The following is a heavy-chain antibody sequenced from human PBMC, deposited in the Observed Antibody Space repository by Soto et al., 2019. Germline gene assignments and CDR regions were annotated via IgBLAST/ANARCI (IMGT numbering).Heavy chain of an antibody. CDR2: ISAYNGNT. Sequence: ASVKVSCKASGYTFTSYGISWVRQAPGQGLEWMGWISAYNGNTNYAQKLQGRVTMTTDISTSTAYMELRSLRSDDTAVYYCARDGVVVPAAIRHYYYYGMDVWGQGTTVTV. J-gene: IGHJ6*02. V-gene: IGHV1-18*01. D-gene: IGHD2-2*01. CDR3: ARDGVVVPAAIRHYYYYGMDV. CDR1: GYTFTSYG.